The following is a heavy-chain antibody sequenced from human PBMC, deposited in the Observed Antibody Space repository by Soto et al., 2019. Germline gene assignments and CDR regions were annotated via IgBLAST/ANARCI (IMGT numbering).Heavy chain of an antibody. CDR3: ARVAVGNTYLFDY. CDR1: GYTFTSYG. CDR2: INSYNGNT. Sequence: VKVSCKASGYTFTSYGISWVRQAPGQGLEWMGWINSYNGNTNYAQKLQGRVTMTTDTSTSTAYMELSSLRAEDTGVYYCARVAVGNTYLFDYWGQGTLVTVSS. J-gene: IGHJ4*02. V-gene: IGHV1-18*01. D-gene: IGHD1-26*01.